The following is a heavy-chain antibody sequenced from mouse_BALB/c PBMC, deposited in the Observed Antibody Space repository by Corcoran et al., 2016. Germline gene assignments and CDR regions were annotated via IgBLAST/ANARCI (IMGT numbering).Heavy chain of an antibody. D-gene: IGHD2-14*01. Sequence: QIQLVQSGPALKKPGETVKISCKSSAYTFTNYGMNWVKQAPGKGLKWLGWINTYTGEPTYADDFKVRFAFSLETSATTAYLKSNNLKNEDMSTDFWARNPDYRYDERKAREQWGKGTPVTDSS. J-gene: IGHJ4*01. CDR3: ARNPDYRYDERKAREQ. V-gene: IGHV9-1*02. CDR2: INTYTGEP. CDR1: AYTFTNYG.